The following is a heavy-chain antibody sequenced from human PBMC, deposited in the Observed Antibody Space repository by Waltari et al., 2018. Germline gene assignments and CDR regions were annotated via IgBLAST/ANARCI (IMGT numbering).Heavy chain of an antibody. CDR3: ARDPSYSSGYPYY. Sequence: QVQLVQSGAEVKKPGASVKVSCKASGYTFTGYYMHWVRQAPGQGLEWMGWINPGSGGTNYAQKFQGRVTMTRDTSISTAYMELSRLRSDDTAVYYCARDPSYSSGYPYYWGQGTLVTVSS. CDR1: GYTFTGYY. CDR2: INPGSGGT. J-gene: IGHJ4*02. D-gene: IGHD3-22*01. V-gene: IGHV1-2*02.